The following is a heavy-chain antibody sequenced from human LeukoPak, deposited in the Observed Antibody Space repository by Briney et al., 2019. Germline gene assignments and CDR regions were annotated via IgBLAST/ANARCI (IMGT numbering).Heavy chain of an antibody. CDR2: ISYDGSNK. V-gene: IGHV3-30-3*01. CDR3: ARDPRYYDSSGYLDY. J-gene: IGHJ4*02. CDR1: GFTFSSYA. Sequence: PGGSLRLSCAASGFTFSSYAMHWVRQAPGKGLEWVAVISYDGSNKYYADSVKGRFTISRDNSKNTLYLQMNSLRAEDTAVYYCARDPRYYDSSGYLDYWGQGTLVTVSS. D-gene: IGHD3-22*01.